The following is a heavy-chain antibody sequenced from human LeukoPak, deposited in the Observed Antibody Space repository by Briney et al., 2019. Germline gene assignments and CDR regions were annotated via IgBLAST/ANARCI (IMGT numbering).Heavy chain of an antibody. J-gene: IGHJ4*02. Sequence: GGSLRLSCAASGFTVSSNYMSWVRQAPGKGLEWVSGFGHNGGITYADSVKGRFTISRDNSKNTLYLQMNSLRAEDTAVYFCAKQAGWGGYFSFLPFDFWGRGTLVTVSS. CDR1: GFTVSSNY. D-gene: IGHD3-3*01. V-gene: IGHV3-66*04. CDR2: GHNGGIT. CDR3: AKQAGWGGYFSFLPFDF.